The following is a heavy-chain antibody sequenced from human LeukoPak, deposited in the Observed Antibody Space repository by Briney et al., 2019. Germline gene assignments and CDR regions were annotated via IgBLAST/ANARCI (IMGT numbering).Heavy chain of an antibody. V-gene: IGHV3-30-3*01. J-gene: IGHJ5*02. D-gene: IGHD3-10*01. Sequence: GGSLRLSCAASGFTFSSYAMHWVRQAPGKGLEWVAVISYDGSNKYYANSVKGRFTISRDNSKSTLYLQMNSLRAEDTAVYYCASLARGVIIKSDNDPWGQGTLVTVSS. CDR1: GFTFSSYA. CDR3: ASLARGVIIKSDNDP. CDR2: ISYDGSNK.